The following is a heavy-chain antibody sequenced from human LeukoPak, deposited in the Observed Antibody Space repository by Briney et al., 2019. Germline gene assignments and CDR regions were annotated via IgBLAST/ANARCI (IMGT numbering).Heavy chain of an antibody. Sequence: GGSLRLSCAASGFTFSSYWMSWVRQAPGKGLEWVANIKQDGSEKYYVDSVKGRFTISRDNAKNSLYLQMNSLRAEDTAVYYCARDTEMQWLVRAVDYWGQGTLVTVSS. CDR2: IKQDGSEK. CDR3: ARDTEMQWLVRAVDY. J-gene: IGHJ4*02. D-gene: IGHD6-19*01. V-gene: IGHV3-7*01. CDR1: GFTFSSYW.